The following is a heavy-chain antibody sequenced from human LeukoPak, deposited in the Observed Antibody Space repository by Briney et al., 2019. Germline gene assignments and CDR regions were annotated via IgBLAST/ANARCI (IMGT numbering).Heavy chain of an antibody. CDR2: IKSKTDGGTT. D-gene: IGHD2-21*02. Sequence: GGSLRLSCAASGCTFSNSWMSWVRQAPGKGLEWVGRIKSKTDGGTTDYPAPVKGRFTISRDDSKNTLYLQMNSLKTEDTAVYYCTTDPQCSGGDCYYFDYWGQGSLVTVSS. V-gene: IGHV3-15*01. CDR1: GCTFSNSW. J-gene: IGHJ4*02. CDR3: TTDPQCSGGDCYYFDY.